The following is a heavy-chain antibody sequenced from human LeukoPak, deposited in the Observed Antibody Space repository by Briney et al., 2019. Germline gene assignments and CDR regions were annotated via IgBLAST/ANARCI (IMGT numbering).Heavy chain of an antibody. D-gene: IGHD3-10*01. J-gene: IGHJ5*02. CDR2: SNDSGST. V-gene: IGHV4-34*01. CDR1: GGSFSGSY. CDR3: ARVRVWFGHNWIDP. Sequence: SETLSLTCVVNGGSFSGSYWSWIRQPPGKGLEWIGESNDSGSTKYNSSLKSRVTISVDTSKKQLSLTLSFVTAADTAVYYCARVRVWFGHNWIDPWGRGTLVTVSS.